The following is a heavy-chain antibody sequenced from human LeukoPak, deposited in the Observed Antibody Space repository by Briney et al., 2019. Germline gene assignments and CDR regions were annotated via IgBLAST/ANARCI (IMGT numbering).Heavy chain of an antibody. CDR1: GFNFSSYA. CDR3: AKDFPVVVVAASFDY. V-gene: IGHV3-23*01. D-gene: IGHD2-15*01. CDR2: ISGSGGST. Sequence: TGGSLRLSCAASGFNFSSYAMSWVRQAPGKGLEWVSAISGSGGSTYYADSVKGRFTISRDNSKNTLYLQMNSLRAEDTAVYYCAKDFPVVVVAASFDYWGQGTLVTVSS. J-gene: IGHJ4*02.